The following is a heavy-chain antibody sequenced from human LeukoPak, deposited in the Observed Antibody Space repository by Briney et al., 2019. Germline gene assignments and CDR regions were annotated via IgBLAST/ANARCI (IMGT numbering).Heavy chain of an antibody. CDR3: ARHDSFGIRKVWDY. CDR2: IYNSGNT. Sequence: SETLSLTCTVSGGSISSTIHYWGWIRQPPGKGLEWIGSIYNSGNTYYNASLKSRVTISADTSKNQFSLKLRSVTAADTAVYYCARHDSFGIRKVWDYWGQGTLVTVSS. D-gene: IGHD3-16*01. J-gene: IGHJ4*02. CDR1: GGSISSTIHY. V-gene: IGHV4-39*01.